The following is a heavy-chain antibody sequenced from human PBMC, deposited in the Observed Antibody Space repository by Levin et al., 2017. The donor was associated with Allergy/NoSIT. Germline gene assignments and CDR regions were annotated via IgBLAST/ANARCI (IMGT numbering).Heavy chain of an antibody. V-gene: IGHV3-30-3*01. CDR3: ARDSCSGCAIGRGNWFDP. J-gene: IGHJ5*02. Sequence: GGSLRLSCAASGFTFSSYAMHWVRQAPGKGLEWVALISYDGSNKFCADSVKGRFTISRDNSKNTLFLQINSLRAEDTAVYSCARDSCSGCAIGRGNWFDPWGQGTLVTVSS. D-gene: IGHD6-19*01. CDR2: ISYDGSNK. CDR1: GFTFSSYA.